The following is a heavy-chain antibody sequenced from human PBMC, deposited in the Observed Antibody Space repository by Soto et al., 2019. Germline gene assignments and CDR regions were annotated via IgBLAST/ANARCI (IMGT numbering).Heavy chain of an antibody. V-gene: IGHV4-31*03. Sequence: QVQLQESGPGLVKPSQTLSLTCTVSGGSISSGGYYWSWIRQHPGKGPEWIGYIYYSGSTYYNPSLKSRVTISVDTSKNQFSLKLSSVTAADTAVYYCARDGQSAMVRSLDAFDIWGQGTMVTVSS. J-gene: IGHJ3*02. CDR2: IYYSGST. D-gene: IGHD3-10*01. CDR1: GGSISSGGYY. CDR3: ARDGQSAMVRSLDAFDI.